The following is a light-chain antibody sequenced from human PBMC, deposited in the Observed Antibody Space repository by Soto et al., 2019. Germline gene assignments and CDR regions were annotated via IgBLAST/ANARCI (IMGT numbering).Light chain of an antibody. V-gene: IGLV1-40*01. CDR3: QSYDSSLSGSAVV. Sequence: QSVLTQPPSVSGAPGQRVTISCTGSSSNIGAGYDVHWYQQLPGTAPKLLIYGNSNRPSGVPDRFSGSKSGTSASLAITGLQAEDEADYYCQSYDSSLSGSAVVFGGGTK. CDR2: GNS. CDR1: SSNIGAGYD. J-gene: IGLJ2*01.